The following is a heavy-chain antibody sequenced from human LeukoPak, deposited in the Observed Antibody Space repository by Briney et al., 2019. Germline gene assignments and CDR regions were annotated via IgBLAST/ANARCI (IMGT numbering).Heavy chain of an antibody. J-gene: IGHJ4*02. V-gene: IGHV1-2*02. Sequence: GASVKVSCKASGYTFTGYYMHWVRQAPGQGLEWMGWINPNSGGTNYAQKFQGRVTMTRDTSISTAYMELSRLRSDDTAVYYCARNLYCSSTSCYGFDYWGQGTLVTGSS. CDR2: INPNSGGT. CDR1: GYTFTGYY. D-gene: IGHD2-2*01. CDR3: ARNLYCSSTSCYGFDY.